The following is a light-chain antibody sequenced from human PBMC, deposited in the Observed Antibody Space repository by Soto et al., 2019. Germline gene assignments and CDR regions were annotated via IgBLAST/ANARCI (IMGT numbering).Light chain of an antibody. Sequence: QSVLTQPASVSGSPGQSITISCTGTRSDVGGYKYVSWYQQHPGKAPKLMIYDVSNRPSGVSNRFSGSKSGNTASLTISGLHAEDEADYYCSSYTSSSTVVFGGGTKVTVL. CDR3: SSYTSSSTVV. CDR1: RSDVGGYKY. V-gene: IGLV2-14*01. CDR2: DVS. J-gene: IGLJ2*01.